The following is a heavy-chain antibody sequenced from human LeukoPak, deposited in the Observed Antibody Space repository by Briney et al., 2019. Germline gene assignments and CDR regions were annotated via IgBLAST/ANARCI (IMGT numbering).Heavy chain of an antibody. D-gene: IGHD3-22*01. Sequence: SQTLSLTCAISGDSVSSNSAAWNWITQSPSRGLEWLGRTYYRSKWYNDYAGAEKSRITINPATSKNQFSLQRNSVTPEDTAVYSCPRDYYDRSSDTNWFDPCGQGTLVTVPS. J-gene: IGHJ5*02. CDR1: GDSVSSNSAA. V-gene: IGHV6-1*01. CDR3: PRDYYDRSSDTNWFDP. CDR2: TYYRSKWYN.